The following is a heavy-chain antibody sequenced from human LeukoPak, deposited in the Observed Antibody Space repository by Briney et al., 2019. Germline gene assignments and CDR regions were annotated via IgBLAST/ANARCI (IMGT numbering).Heavy chain of an antibody. CDR2: ISDDGVKK. J-gene: IGHJ4*02. CDR3: ARVWETQYYFDH. Sequence: PGGSLRLSCAASGFTFSSYYMYWVRQAPGKGLEWVTFISDDGVKKYYADSVKGRFSISRDNYKKTLYLHMDSLRAEDTAVYFCARVWETQYYFDHWGQGTLVPVSS. CDR1: GFTFSSYY. V-gene: IGHV3-30-3*01. D-gene: IGHD1-26*01.